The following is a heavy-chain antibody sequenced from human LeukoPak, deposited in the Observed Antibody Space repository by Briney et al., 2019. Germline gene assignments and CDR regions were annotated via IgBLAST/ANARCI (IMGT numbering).Heavy chain of an antibody. CDR1: GYTLTELS. CDR3: ATAYTVYDSSGPNAFDI. Sequence: ASVKVSCKVFGYTLTELSMHWVRQAPGKGLEWMGGFDPEDGETIYAQKFQGRVTMTEDTSTDTAYMELSSLRSEDTAVYYCATAYTVYDSSGPNAFDIWGQGTMVTVSS. J-gene: IGHJ3*02. D-gene: IGHD3-22*01. V-gene: IGHV1-24*01. CDR2: FDPEDGET.